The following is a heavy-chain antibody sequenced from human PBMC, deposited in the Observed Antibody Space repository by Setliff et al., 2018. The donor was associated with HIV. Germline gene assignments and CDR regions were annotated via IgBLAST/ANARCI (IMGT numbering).Heavy chain of an antibody. V-gene: IGHV1-18*01. J-gene: IGHJ3*02. D-gene: IGHD2-15*01. Sequence: ASVKVSCKAFGYTFSDYSIIWVRQAPGQGPEWMGWISDHNGNTNYAQKIQGRVTLTIDTSTSTAYMELRTLRSDDTAVYYCAREAANYAFDIWGQGTMVTV. CDR3: AREAANYAFDI. CDR2: ISDHNGNT. CDR1: GYTFSDYS.